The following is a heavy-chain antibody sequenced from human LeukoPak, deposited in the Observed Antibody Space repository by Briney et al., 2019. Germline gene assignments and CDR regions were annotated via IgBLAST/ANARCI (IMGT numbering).Heavy chain of an antibody. CDR3: VRADYNGGNPGSFDI. V-gene: IGHV4-39*07. CDR2: IYYTGIS. J-gene: IGHJ3*02. Sequence: SETLSLTCTVSGGSISSSSHFWGWIRQPPGKGLEWIGTIYYTGISYYNPSLESRVTSSLDTSKNQFSLTLNSVTAADTAVYYCVRADYNGGNPGSFDIWGRGTMVTVSS. CDR1: GGSISSSSHF. D-gene: IGHD2-8*01.